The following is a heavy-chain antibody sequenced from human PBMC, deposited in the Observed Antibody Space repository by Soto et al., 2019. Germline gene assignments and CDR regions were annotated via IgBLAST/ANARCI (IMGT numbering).Heavy chain of an antibody. CDR3: ATYLVPAYGLEY. D-gene: IGHD4-17*01. CDR1: GYTLTELS. CDR2: FDPEDGET. Sequence: SGKVSCKVSGYTLTELSMHWVRQTPGERLEWMGNFDPEDGETVYEQNFQGRVTMTDDTSKDTVYMDLSSLRSEDTAVYYCATYLVPAYGLEYWGQGTLVIVSS. J-gene: IGHJ4*02. V-gene: IGHV1-24*01.